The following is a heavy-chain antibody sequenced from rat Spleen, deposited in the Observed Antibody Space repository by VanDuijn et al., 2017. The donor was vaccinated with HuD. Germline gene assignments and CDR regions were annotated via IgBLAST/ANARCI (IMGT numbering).Heavy chain of an antibody. D-gene: IGHD5-1*01. CDR2: ISSGGGNT. V-gene: IGHV5-25*01. J-gene: IGHJ2*01. CDR3: TRERNWAFDH. CDR1: GFTFSDFY. Sequence: EVQLVESDGGLVQPGRSLKLSCAASGFTFSDFYMAWVRQAPTKGLEWVATISSGGGNTYYRDSVKGRFTISRDSAKSTLYLQINSLRSEDTATYYCTRERNWAFDHWGQGVMVTVSS.